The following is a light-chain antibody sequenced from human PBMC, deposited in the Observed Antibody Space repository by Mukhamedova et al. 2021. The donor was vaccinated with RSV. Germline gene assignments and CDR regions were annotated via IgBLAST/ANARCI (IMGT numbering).Light chain of an antibody. J-gene: IGLJ6*01. Sequence: CRNNNRPSGISERFSASRSGNTASLTITGLQPEDEADYYYSTLDSSLGVFGSGTKVTVL. CDR3: STLDSSLGV. CDR2: RNN. V-gene: IGLV10-54*02.